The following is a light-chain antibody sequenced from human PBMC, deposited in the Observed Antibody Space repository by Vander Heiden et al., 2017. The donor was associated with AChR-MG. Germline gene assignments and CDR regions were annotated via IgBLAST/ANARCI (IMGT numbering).Light chain of an antibody. Sequence: EIVLTQSPGTLSLSPGARVTLPCTASPSVPGHYVAWYQQKPGQARRLLISGASSRATGIPDRFSGSGSGTDFTLTIARLEPEDFAVYYCQQYVSTPLTFGGGTKVGIK. CDR2: GAS. J-gene: IGKJ4*01. CDR1: PSVPGHY. V-gene: IGKV3-20*01. CDR3: QQYVSTPLT.